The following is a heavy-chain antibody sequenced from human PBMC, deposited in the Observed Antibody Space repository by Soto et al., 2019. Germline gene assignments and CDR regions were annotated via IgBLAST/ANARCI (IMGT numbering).Heavy chain of an antibody. D-gene: IGHD3-3*01. V-gene: IGHV4-30-4*01. CDR3: ARQSGYLFPYYYYGMDV. Sequence: PSETLSLTCTVSGGSISSGDYYWSWIRQPPGKGLEWIGYIYYSGSTYYNPSLKSRVTISVDTSKNQFSLKLSSVTAADTAVYYCARQSGYLFPYYYYGMDVWGRGTTVTVSS. J-gene: IGHJ6*02. CDR1: GGSISSGDYY. CDR2: IYYSGST.